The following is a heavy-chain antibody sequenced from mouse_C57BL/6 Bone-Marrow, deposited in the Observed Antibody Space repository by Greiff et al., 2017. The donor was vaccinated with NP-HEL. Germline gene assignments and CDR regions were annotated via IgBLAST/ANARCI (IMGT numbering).Heavy chain of an antibody. D-gene: IGHD2-4*01. J-gene: IGHJ4*01. V-gene: IGHV14-4*01. CDR1: GFNIKDDY. CDR3: TTPFYYDYDGDYYAMDY. Sequence: EVQLQQSGAELVRPGASVKLSCTASGFNIKDDYMHWVKQRPEQGLEWIGWIDPENGDTEYASKFQGKATITADTSSNTAYLQLSSLTSEDTAVYYCTTPFYYDYDGDYYAMDYWGQGTSVTVSS. CDR2: IDPENGDT.